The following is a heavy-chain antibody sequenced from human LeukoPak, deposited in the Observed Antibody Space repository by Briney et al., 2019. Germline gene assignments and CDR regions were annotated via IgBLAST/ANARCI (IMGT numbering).Heavy chain of an antibody. CDR1: GFTFSSYW. J-gene: IGHJ3*02. CDR3: TRVFTARSGGYDAFDI. D-gene: IGHD6-25*01. Sequence: PGGSLRLSCAASGFTFSSYWMSWVRQAPGKGLEWVANIKQDGSEKYYVDSVKGRFTISRDNAKNSLYLQMNSLRAGDTAVYYCTRVFTARSGGYDAFDIWGQGTMVTVSS. CDR2: IKQDGSEK. V-gene: IGHV3-7*01.